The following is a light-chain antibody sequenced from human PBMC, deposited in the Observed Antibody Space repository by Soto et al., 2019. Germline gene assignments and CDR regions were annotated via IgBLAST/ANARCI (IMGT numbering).Light chain of an antibody. CDR2: DVG. V-gene: IGLV2-14*03. J-gene: IGLJ3*02. CDR1: SSDVGDYNY. Sequence: QSVLTQPASVSGSPGQSITISCTGSSSDVGDYNYVSWYQQHPGEAPKLMLFDVGNRPSGVSNRFSGSKSGNTASLTISGLKAEDEADYYCSSYTTSSPWVFGGGTKVTVL. CDR3: SSYTTSSPWV.